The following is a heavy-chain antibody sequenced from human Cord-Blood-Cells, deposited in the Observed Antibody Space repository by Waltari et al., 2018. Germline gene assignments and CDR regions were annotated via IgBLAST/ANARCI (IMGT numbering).Heavy chain of an antibody. CDR2: ISSSGSTI. CDR3: ARGGRYGSGSYDY. J-gene: IGHJ4*02. V-gene: IGHV3-48*03. Sequence: EVQLVESGGGLVQPGGSLRLSCAASGFTFSSYEMNWVRQAPGKGLEWVSYISSSGSTIYYADSVKSRFTISRDNAKNSLYLQMNSLRAEDTAVYYCARGGRYGSGSYDYWGQGTLVTVSS. D-gene: IGHD3-10*01. CDR1: GFTFSSYE.